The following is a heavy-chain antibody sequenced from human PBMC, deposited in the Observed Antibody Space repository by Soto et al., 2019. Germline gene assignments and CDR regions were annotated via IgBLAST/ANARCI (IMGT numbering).Heavy chain of an antibody. CDR3: AKGSRRLPAAPYYYYYMDV. CDR2: ISGSGGST. J-gene: IGHJ6*03. V-gene: IGHV3-23*01. Sequence: GGSLRLSCAASGFTFSSYAMSWVRQAPGKGLELVSAISGSGGSTYYADSVKGRFTISGDNFKNTLYLQMNSLRAEDTAVYYCAKGSRRLPAAPYYYYYMDVWGKGTTVTVSS. D-gene: IGHD2-2*01. CDR1: GFTFSSYA.